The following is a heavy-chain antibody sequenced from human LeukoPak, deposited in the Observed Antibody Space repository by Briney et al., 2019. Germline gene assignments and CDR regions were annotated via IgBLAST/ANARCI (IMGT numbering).Heavy chain of an antibody. V-gene: IGHV4-59*01. D-gene: IGHD3-22*01. CDR2: IYYSGST. Sequence: SETLSLTCTVSGGSISSYYWSWIRQPPGKGLEWIGYIYYSGSTNYNPSLKSRVTISVDTSKNQFSLKLSSVTAADTAVYYCARVDDSSGDDAFDIWGQGTLVTVSS. CDR1: GGSISSYY. CDR3: ARVDDSSGDDAFDI. J-gene: IGHJ3*02.